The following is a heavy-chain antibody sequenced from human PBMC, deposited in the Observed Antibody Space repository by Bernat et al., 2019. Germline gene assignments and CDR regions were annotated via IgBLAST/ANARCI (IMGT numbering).Heavy chain of an antibody. V-gene: IGHV3-66*01. CDR2: IYSGGST. CDR3: ARRDYVWGSYRPLDY. CDR1: GFTVSSNY. D-gene: IGHD3-16*02. J-gene: IGHJ4*02. Sequence: VQLVESGGGLVQPGGSLRLSCAASGFTVSSNYMSWVRQAPGKGLEWVSVIYSGGSTYYADSVKGRFTISRDNSKNTLYLQMNSLRAEDTAVYYCARRDYVWGSYRPLDYWGQGTLVTVSS.